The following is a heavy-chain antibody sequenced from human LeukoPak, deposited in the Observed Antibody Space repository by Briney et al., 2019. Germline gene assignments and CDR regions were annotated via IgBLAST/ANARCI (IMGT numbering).Heavy chain of an antibody. V-gene: IGHV4-31*03. Sequence: SETLSLTCTVSGGSIRSGGYHWSWIRQHPGKGLEWIGYIYYSGSTYYNPSLKSRVTISVDTSKNQFSLKLSSVTAADTAVYYCARDWVPYNWFDPWGQGTLVTVSS. CDR2: IYYSGST. CDR3: ARDWVPYNWFDP. CDR1: GGSIRSGGYH. D-gene: IGHD1-1*01. J-gene: IGHJ5*02.